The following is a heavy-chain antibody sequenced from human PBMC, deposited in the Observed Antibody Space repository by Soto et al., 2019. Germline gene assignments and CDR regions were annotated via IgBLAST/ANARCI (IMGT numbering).Heavy chain of an antibody. V-gene: IGHV1-69*13. D-gene: IGHD3-10*01. CDR3: ASAYYRITMVRGVIWFDY. CDR2: IIPIFGTA. J-gene: IGHJ4*02. CDR1: GGTFSSYA. Sequence: SVKVSCKASGGTFSSYAISWVRQAPGQGLEWMGGIIPIFGTANYAQKFQGRVTITADESTSTAYMELSSLRSEDTAVYYCASAYYRITMVRGVIWFDYWGQGTLVTVSS.